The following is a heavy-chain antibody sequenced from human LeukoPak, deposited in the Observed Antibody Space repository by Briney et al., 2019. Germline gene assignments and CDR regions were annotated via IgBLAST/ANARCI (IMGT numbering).Heavy chain of an antibody. J-gene: IGHJ4*02. D-gene: IGHD1-26*01. CDR2: ISWNSGSI. CDR1: GFTFDDYA. Sequence: QPGRSLRLSCAASGFTFDDYAMHWVRQAPGKGLEWVSGISWNSGSIGYADSVKGRFTISRDNSKNTLYLQMNSLRAEDTAVYYCAKDPGVGATTLLFDYWGQGTLVTVSS. V-gene: IGHV3-9*01. CDR3: AKDPGVGATTLLFDY.